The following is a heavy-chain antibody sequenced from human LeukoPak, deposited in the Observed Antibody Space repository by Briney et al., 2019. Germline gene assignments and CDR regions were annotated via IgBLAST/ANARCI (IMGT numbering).Heavy chain of an antibody. CDR3: AKMDGSTPETSDY. D-gene: IGHD1-14*01. V-gene: IGHV3-23*01. J-gene: IGHJ4*02. CDR2: ISGSGGST. CDR1: GFTFSSYA. Sequence: PGGSLRLSCAASGFTFSSYAMSWIRQAPGKGLEWVSAISGSGGSTYYADSVKGRSTISRDNSKNTLYLQMNSLRAEDTAVYYCAKMDGSTPETSDYWGQGTLVTVSS.